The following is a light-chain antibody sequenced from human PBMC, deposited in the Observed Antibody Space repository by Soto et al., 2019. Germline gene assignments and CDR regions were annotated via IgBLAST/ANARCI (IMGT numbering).Light chain of an antibody. CDR2: KAS. CDR3: QQYDTYPWT. CDR1: QSISSW. Sequence: DIQMTQSPSTLSAFLGDRVTITCRATQSISSWLAWYQQKPGKAPNLLIYKASTLESGVPSRFSGSGSGTEFTLTISSLQPDDFATYYCQQYDTYPWTFGQGTKVEIK. V-gene: IGKV1-5*03. J-gene: IGKJ1*01.